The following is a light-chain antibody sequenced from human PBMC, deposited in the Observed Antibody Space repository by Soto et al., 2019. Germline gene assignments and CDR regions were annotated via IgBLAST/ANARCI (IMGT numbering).Light chain of an antibody. CDR2: KAS. J-gene: IGKJ5*01. CDR1: RSISSW. Sequence: IQMTQSPSTLSASVGDRVTITCRASRSISSWLAWYQQKPGKAPKLLIYKASSLESGVPSRFSGSGSGTEFTLTISSLQPDDFATYYCQQYNSYPITFGQGTRLEIK. V-gene: IGKV1-5*03. CDR3: QQYNSYPIT.